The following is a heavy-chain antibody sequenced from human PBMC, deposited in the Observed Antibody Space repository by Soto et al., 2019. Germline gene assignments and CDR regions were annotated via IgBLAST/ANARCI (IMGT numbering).Heavy chain of an antibody. V-gene: IGHV3-30-3*01. D-gene: IGHD6-13*01. CDR3: ARDHSSSWYIYYYYGMDV. CDR1: GFTFSSYA. J-gene: IGHJ6*02. Sequence: GGSLRLSCAASGFTFSSYAMHWVRQAPGKGLEWVAVISYDGSNKYYADSVKGRFTISRDNSKNTLYLQMNSLRAEDTAVYYCARDHSSSWYIYYYYGMDVWGQGTTVTVSS. CDR2: ISYDGSNK.